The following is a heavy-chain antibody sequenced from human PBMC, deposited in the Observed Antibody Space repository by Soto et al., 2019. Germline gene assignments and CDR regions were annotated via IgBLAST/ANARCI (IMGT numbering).Heavy chain of an antibody. J-gene: IGHJ4*02. CDR3: ARESIEGGLAAGY. CDR1: GGSISSGGYY. CDR2: IYYSGST. Sequence: QVQLQESGPGLVKPSQTLSLTCTVSGGSISSGGYYWSWIRQHPGKALEWIGYIYYSGSTYYNPSLKIRVTISVDTSKNQFSLKLSSVTAADTAVYYCARESIEGGLAAGYWGQGTLVTVSS. D-gene: IGHD3-16*01. V-gene: IGHV4-31*03.